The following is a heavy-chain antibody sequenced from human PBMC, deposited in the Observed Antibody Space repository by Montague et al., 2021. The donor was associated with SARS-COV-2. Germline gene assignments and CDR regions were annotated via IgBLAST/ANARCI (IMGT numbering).Heavy chain of an antibody. Sequence: SETLSLTCAVYRGPFHIFSWGWIRQSPGKGLGWIGEIDHSGNTKYNPSLESRVTISVDTSKNQFSLNLTSVTAADTAMYYCARGTRVVGLTPGFHYWGQGTQVAVSS. J-gene: IGHJ4*02. V-gene: IGHV4-34*01. CDR2: IDHSGNT. D-gene: IGHD1-26*01. CDR1: RGPFHIFS. CDR3: ARGTRVVGLTPGFHY.